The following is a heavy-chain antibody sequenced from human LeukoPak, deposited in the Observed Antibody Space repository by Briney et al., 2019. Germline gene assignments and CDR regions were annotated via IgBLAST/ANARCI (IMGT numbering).Heavy chain of an antibody. J-gene: IGHJ4*02. V-gene: IGHV4-59*05. CDR2: LYYSGST. Sequence: SETLSLTCAVSGASISSYYWSWIRQPAGKGLEWIGSLYYSGSTYYSPSLENRVTISLDTSKNQFSLKLSSVTAADTAVYFCARLRDDNGAWYYFDSWGQGTLVTVSS. CDR1: GASISSYY. D-gene: IGHD2-8*01. CDR3: ARLRDDNGAWYYFDS.